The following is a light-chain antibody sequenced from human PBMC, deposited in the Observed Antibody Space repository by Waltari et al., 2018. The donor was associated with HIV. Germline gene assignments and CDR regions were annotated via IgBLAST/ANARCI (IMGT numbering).Light chain of an antibody. CDR2: GAS. V-gene: IGKV3-15*01. J-gene: IGKJ1*01. CDR1: QSVAYN. CDR3: QQYNKWPWT. Sequence: EVVMTQSPATLSLSPGERVTLSCRASQSVAYNFAWYQQKPGQPPRLLIYGASVRATGIPARFSGSGSETQFTLSISGLQSEDFAVYYCQQYNKWPWTFGRGTKVEIK.